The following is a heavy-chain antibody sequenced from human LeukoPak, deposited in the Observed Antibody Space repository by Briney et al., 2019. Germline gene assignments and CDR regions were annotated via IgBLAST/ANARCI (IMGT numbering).Heavy chain of an antibody. CDR2: ISGSTGST. CDR1: GFTFSNYA. Sequence: PGGSLRLSCAASGFTFSNYAMNWVRQAPGKGLEWVSLISGSTGSTYYADSVKGRFSISRDNSKNTIYLQMNSLRAEDTAVYYCARGLEYSSSWWYFQHWGQGTLVTVSS. J-gene: IGHJ1*01. D-gene: IGHD6-13*01. CDR3: ARGLEYSSSWWYFQH. V-gene: IGHV3-23*01.